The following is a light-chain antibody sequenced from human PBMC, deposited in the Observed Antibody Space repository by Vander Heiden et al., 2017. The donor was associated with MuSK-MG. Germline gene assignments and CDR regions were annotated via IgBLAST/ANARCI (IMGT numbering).Light chain of an antibody. Sequence: DIQMTQSPSSLSASVGDRVTITCRASQAIINWMAWFQQKPGKAPRLLIYQASILERGVPSRFSGSGSGTEFTLTITSLQPDDVATYYCQQFQNYPLTFGQGTKVELK. V-gene: IGKV1-5*03. J-gene: IGKJ1*01. CDR3: QQFQNYPLT. CDR2: QAS. CDR1: QAIINW.